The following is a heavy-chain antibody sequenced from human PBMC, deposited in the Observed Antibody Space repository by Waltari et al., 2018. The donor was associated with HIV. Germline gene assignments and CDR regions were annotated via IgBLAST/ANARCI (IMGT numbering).Heavy chain of an antibody. CDR3: ARGGYYGSGSYGY. Sequence: QLQLQESGPGLVKPSETLSLTCTVSGGSISSSSYYWGWIRQPPGKGLEWIGSIYYSGSTYYNPSLKSRVTISVDTSKNQFSLKLSSVTAADTAVYYCARGGYYGSGSYGYWGQGTLVTVSS. CDR1: GGSISSSSYY. J-gene: IGHJ4*02. D-gene: IGHD3-10*01. CDR2: IYYSGST. V-gene: IGHV4-39*07.